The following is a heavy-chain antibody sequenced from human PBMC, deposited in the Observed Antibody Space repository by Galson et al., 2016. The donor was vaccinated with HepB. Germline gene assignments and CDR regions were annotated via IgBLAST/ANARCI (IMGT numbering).Heavy chain of an antibody. D-gene: IGHD3-10*01. CDR1: GFTFNNYA. V-gene: IGHV3-23*01. J-gene: IGHJ4*02. CDR3: AKDRGENFGSGTYTDS. Sequence: SLRLSCAASGFTFNNYAMGWVRQAPGKGLEWVSAISGSSYTTYYADSVKGRFTISSDNSKTTLYLQMNSLRPDDTAVYYCAKDRGENFGSGTYTDSWGQGSLVTAS. CDR2: ISGSSYTT.